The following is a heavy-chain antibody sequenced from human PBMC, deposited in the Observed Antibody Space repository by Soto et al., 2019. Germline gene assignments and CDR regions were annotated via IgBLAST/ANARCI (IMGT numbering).Heavy chain of an antibody. CDR1: GGSFSGYY. V-gene: IGHV4-34*01. CDR3: ARPNEFYYGSGKAGMDV. Sequence: PSETLSLTCAVYGGSFSGYYWSWIRQPPGKGLEWIGEINHSGSTNYNPSLKSRVTISVDTSKNQFSLKLSSVTAADTAVYYCARPNEFYYGSGKAGMDVWGQGTTVTVSS. CDR2: INHSGST. J-gene: IGHJ6*02. D-gene: IGHD3-10*01.